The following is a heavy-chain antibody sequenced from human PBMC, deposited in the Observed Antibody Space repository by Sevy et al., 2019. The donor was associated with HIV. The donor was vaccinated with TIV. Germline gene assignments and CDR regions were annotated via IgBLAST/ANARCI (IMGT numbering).Heavy chain of an antibody. CDR2: ISAYSGNT. D-gene: IGHD3-10*01. V-gene: IGHV1-18*01. Sequence: ASVKVSCKGSGYTFTFYGISWVRQAPEQGLEWMGWISAYSGNTNYAQNLQGRVTMTTDTSTTTAYMELRSLRFDDTAVYYCARTSSYGSGNYFDYWGQGTLVTVSS. J-gene: IGHJ4*02. CDR3: ARTSSYGSGNYFDY. CDR1: GYTFTFYG.